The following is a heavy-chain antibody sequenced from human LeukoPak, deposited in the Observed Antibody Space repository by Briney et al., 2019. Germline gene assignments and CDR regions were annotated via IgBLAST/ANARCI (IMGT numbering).Heavy chain of an antibody. J-gene: IGHJ4*02. D-gene: IGHD3-3*01. CDR2: ISYDGSNE. Sequence: RHDKRKGLEWITVISYDGSNEYYADSVKGRFTISRDNSKITLYLQMNSLRAEDTAVYYCVKGYYDFDYWGQGALVTVSS. V-gene: IGHV3-30*18. CDR3: VKGYYDFDY.